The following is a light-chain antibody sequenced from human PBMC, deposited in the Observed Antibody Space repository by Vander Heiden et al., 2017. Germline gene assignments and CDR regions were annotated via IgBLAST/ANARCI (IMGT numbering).Light chain of an antibody. J-gene: IGLJ3*02. V-gene: IGLV1-44*01. CDR2: NNN. Sequence: QSVLPQPPSASGTPGQRVTISCSGSSANIGTKAVNWYQHLPGTAPKLLIYNNNQRPSGVPGRFSGSKSGTSASLVISGLQSVDEADYYCAAWDDGLNGLFGGGTKLTVL. CDR3: AAWDDGLNGL. CDR1: SANIGTKA.